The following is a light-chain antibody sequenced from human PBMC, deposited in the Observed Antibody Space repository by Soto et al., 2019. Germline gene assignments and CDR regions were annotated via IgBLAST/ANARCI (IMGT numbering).Light chain of an antibody. CDR3: QQRFSTPYT. Sequence: DIQMTQSPSSLSASVGDRVTITCRASQTIDNNLNWYQQKPGKAPRLLIYVAFSLQSGVPSRFSGSGSGTDFTLTISSLQPDDFATYFCQQRFSTPYTLGQGTILEIK. CDR2: VAF. J-gene: IGKJ2*01. V-gene: IGKV1-39*01. CDR1: QTIDNN.